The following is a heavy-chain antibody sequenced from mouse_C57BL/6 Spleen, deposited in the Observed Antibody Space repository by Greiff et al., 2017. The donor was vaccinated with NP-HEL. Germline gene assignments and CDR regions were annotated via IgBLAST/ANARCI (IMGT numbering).Heavy chain of an antibody. J-gene: IGHJ4*01. V-gene: IGHV1-26*01. D-gene: IGHD1-1*01. CDR3: AGDGSSYGYAMDY. CDR2: INPNNGGT. CDR1: GYTFTDYY. Sequence: EVQLQQSGPELVKPGASVKISCKASGYTFTDYYMNWVKQSHGKSLEWIGDINPNNGGTSYNQKFKGKATLTVDKSSSTAYMELRSLTSEDSAVYYCAGDGSSYGYAMDYWGQGTSVTVSS.